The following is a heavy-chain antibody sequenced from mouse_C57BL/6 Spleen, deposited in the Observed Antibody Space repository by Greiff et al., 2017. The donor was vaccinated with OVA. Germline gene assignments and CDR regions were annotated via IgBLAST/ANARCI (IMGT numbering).Heavy chain of an antibody. V-gene: IGHV1-55*01. CDR3: ARGIYDGYYYWYFDV. Sequence: QVQLQQSGAELVKPGASVKMSCKASGYTFTSYWITWVKQRPGQGLEWIGDIYPGSGSTNYNEKFKSKATLTVDTSSSTAYMQLSSLTSEDSAVYYCARGIYDGYYYWYFDVWGTGTTVTVSS. CDR2: IYPGSGST. CDR1: GYTFTSYW. J-gene: IGHJ1*03. D-gene: IGHD2-3*01.